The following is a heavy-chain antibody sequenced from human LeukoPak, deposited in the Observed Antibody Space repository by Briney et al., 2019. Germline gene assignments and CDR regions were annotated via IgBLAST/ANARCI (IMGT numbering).Heavy chain of an antibody. CDR3: ASPQKKGRFDAFDI. J-gene: IGHJ3*02. Sequence: ASVKVSCKTSGYSFTGYYIHWVRQAPGQGLEWMGWINPNSGGTNYPQKFQDRVTMTRDTSISTAYMELSRLRSDDTAVYYCASPQKKGRFDAFDIWGQGTMVTVSS. CDR2: INPNSGGT. CDR1: GYSFTGYY. V-gene: IGHV1-2*02. D-gene: IGHD1-26*01.